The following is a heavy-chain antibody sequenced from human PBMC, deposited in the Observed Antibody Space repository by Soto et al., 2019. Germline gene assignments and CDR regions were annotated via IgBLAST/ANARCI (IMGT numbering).Heavy chain of an antibody. CDR2: IHYSGTT. CDR3: KRDIFPEPAAPRGRFDP. Sequence: NPSETLSLTCTVSGGSISNYYWSWIRQPPGKGLEWIGYIHYSGTTNYNPSLKSRVTMSVDTSKDQFSLKVNSVTAADTAVYYCKRDIFPEPAAPRGRFDPWGQGTLVTVSS. CDR1: GGSISNYY. D-gene: IGHD2-2*01. V-gene: IGHV4-59*01. J-gene: IGHJ5*02.